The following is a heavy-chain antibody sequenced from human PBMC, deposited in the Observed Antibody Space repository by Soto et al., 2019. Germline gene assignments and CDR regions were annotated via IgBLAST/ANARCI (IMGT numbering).Heavy chain of an antibody. CDR1: GFSLSTSRVG. D-gene: IGHD1-20*01. CDR2: IYWNDDK. Sequence: SRPTLVNPIHTLTLTCTLSGFSLSTSRVGVGWIRQPPAKALEWLVIIYWNDDKRYSTSLKSRLTITKDTSKNQVVLTMTKMDLVDTATYYCAHMLRPITRPHPTWLHPLDKRTL. V-gene: IGHV2-5*01. CDR3: AHMLRPITRPHPTWLHP. J-gene: IGHJ5*02.